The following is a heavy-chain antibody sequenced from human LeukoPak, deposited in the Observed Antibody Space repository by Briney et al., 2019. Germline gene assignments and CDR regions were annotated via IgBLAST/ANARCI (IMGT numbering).Heavy chain of an antibody. Sequence: EASVKVSCKASGYTFTGYYMHWVRQAPGQGLEWMGRINPNSGGTNYAQKFQGWVTMTRDTSISTAYMELSRLRSDDTAVYYCARNGRDSGYCSSTSCHDWFDPWGQGTLVTVSS. V-gene: IGHV1-2*04. CDR2: INPNSGGT. CDR1: GYTFTGYY. CDR3: ARNGRDSGYCSSTSCHDWFDP. D-gene: IGHD2-2*01. J-gene: IGHJ5*02.